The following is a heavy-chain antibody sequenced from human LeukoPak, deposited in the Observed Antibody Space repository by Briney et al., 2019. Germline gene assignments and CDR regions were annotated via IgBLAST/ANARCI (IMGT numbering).Heavy chain of an antibody. D-gene: IGHD6-13*01. CDR3: AGAYSSSHYYYYGMDV. Sequence: GGSLRLSCAASGFTFSDYYMSWIRQAPGKGLEWVSYISSSGSTIYYADSVKGRFTISRDNAKNSLYLQMNSLRAEDTAVYYCAGAYSSSHYYYYGMDVWGQGTTVTVSS. V-gene: IGHV3-11*04. CDR2: ISSSGSTI. J-gene: IGHJ6*02. CDR1: GFTFSDYY.